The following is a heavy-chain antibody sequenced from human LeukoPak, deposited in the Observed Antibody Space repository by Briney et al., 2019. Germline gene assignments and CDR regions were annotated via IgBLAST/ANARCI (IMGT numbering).Heavy chain of an antibody. J-gene: IGHJ4*02. Sequence: SETLSLTCSVSGDSISSSVHYWGWIRQPPGKGLEWIGSMYYSGSSYYNPSLKSRVTISVDTSKNQFSLKLNSVTAADTAVYYCAKNPDIVATYNYFDYWGQGTLVTVSS. CDR3: AKNPDIVATYNYFDY. CDR2: MYYSGSS. D-gene: IGHD5-12*01. V-gene: IGHV4-39*07. CDR1: GDSISSSVHY.